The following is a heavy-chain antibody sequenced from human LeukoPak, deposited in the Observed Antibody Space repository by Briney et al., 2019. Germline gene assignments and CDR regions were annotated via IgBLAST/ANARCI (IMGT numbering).Heavy chain of an antibody. D-gene: IGHD4-11*01. V-gene: IGHV4-59*01. Sequence: SETLSLTCTVSGGSINTYYWSWIRQSPGKALEWIGYIYYSGSTSYNPSLKSRVTISVDTSKNQFSLKLSSVTAADTAVYYCARERGGDYSDALDIWGQGTMVTVSS. CDR1: GGSINTYY. J-gene: IGHJ3*02. CDR3: ARERGGDYSDALDI. CDR2: IYYSGST.